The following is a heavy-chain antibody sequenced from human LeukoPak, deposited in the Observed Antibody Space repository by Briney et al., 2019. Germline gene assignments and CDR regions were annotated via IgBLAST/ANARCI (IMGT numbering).Heavy chain of an antibody. Sequence: GGSLRLSCAASGFTFSSYAMHWVRQAPGKGLEWVAVISYDGSNKYYADSVKGRFTISRDNSKNTLYLQMNSLRAEDTAVYYCARDPYYYDSSGYSDYWGQGTLVTVSS. V-gene: IGHV3-30-3*01. CDR3: ARDPYYYDSSGYSDY. D-gene: IGHD3-22*01. CDR1: GFTFSSYA. J-gene: IGHJ4*02. CDR2: ISYDGSNK.